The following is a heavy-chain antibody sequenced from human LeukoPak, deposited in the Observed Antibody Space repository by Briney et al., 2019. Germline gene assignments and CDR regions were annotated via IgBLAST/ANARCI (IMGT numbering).Heavy chain of an antibody. CDR1: GFTFSSYS. V-gene: IGHV3-23*01. D-gene: IGHD1-26*01. CDR2: IGVGGVTT. J-gene: IGHJ4*02. Sequence: TGGFLRLSCAASGFTFSSYSMTWVRQAPGKGLEWVSTIGVGGVTTNYADSVKGRFTVSRDNSKNTLYLQMNSLRAEDTAVYYCAKGLSGSYDYWGQGTLVTVSS. CDR3: AKGLSGSYDY.